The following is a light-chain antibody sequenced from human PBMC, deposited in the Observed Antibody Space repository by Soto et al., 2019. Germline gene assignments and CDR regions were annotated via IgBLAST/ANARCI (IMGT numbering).Light chain of an antibody. V-gene: IGLV2-14*01. CDR3: SSYISSSSVV. CDR2: DVS. Sequence: QSALTQPASVSGSPVQSITISCTGTSSDVGGYIYVSWYQQHPGKAPKLMIHDVSNRPSGVSNRFYGSKSGNTASLTISGLQAEDEADYYCSSYISSSSVVFGGGTKLTVL. J-gene: IGLJ2*01. CDR1: SSDVGGYIY.